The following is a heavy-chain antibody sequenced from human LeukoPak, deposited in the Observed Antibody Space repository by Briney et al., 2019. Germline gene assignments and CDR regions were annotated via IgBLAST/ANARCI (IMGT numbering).Heavy chain of an antibody. CDR2: INPNSGGT. J-gene: IGHJ4*02. Sequence: ASVKVSCKASGYTFTGYYMHWVRQAPGQGLEWMGWINPNSGGTNYAQKFQGRVTMTRDTSISTAYMELSRLRSDDTAVYYCARGPTRRLVGATCCGHYWGQGTLVTVSS. D-gene: IGHD1-26*01. V-gene: IGHV1-2*02. CDR3: ARGPTRRLVGATCCGHY. CDR1: GYTFTGYY.